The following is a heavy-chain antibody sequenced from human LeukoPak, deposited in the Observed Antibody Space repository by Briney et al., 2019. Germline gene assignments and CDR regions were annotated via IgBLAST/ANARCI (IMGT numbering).Heavy chain of an antibody. Sequence: GGSLRLSCAASGFTFSSYSMNWVRQAPGKGLEWVSSISSSSSYIYYADSVKGRFTISRDNAKNSLYLQMNSLRAEDTAVYYCARGESVRGYCSGSSCQHDYWGQGTLVTVSS. CDR1: GFTFSSYS. V-gene: IGHV3-21*01. D-gene: IGHD2-15*01. J-gene: IGHJ4*02. CDR3: ARGESVRGYCSGSSCQHDY. CDR2: ISSSSSYI.